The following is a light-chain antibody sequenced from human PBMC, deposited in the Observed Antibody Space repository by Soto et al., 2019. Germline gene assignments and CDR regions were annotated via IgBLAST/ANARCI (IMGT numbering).Light chain of an antibody. J-gene: IGKJ3*01. CDR1: QGISSW. V-gene: IGKV1D-12*01. CDR2: AAS. CDR3: QQTSAFPRT. Sequence: DIQMTQSPSSVSASIGDRVTIPCRASQGISSWLAWYLQKPGKAPKLLIYAASNLQSGVPSRFSGSGSGTDFTLTISSLQPEDFATYYCQQTSAFPRTFGHGTNVAIK.